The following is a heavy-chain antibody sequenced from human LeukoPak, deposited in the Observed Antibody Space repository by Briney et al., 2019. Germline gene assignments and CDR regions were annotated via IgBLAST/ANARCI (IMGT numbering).Heavy chain of an antibody. D-gene: IGHD3-9*01. Sequence: KPSETLSLTCTVSGDSISSYYWSWIRQPPGEGLEWIGYIYYARSNNYNPSLKSRVTISVDTSKNQFSLKLGSVTAADTAVYYCARVRYYDILTGYYGDGYFDYWGQGTLVTVSS. J-gene: IGHJ4*02. V-gene: IGHV4-59*01. CDR1: GDSISSYY. CDR2: IYYARSN. CDR3: ARVRYYDILTGYYGDGYFDY.